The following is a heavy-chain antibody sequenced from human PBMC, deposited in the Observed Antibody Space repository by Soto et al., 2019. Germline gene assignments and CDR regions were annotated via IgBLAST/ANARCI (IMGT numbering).Heavy chain of an antibody. D-gene: IGHD5-12*01. J-gene: IGHJ4*02. CDR3: ARDAGDGYNHPHY. Sequence: ASVKVSCKASGGTFSSYTISWVRQAPGQGLEWMGRIIPILGIANYAQKFQGRVTITADKSTSTAYMELSSLRSEDTAVYYCARDAGDGYNHPHYWGKGTLVTVSS. CDR2: IIPILGIA. CDR1: GGTFSSYT. V-gene: IGHV1-69*04.